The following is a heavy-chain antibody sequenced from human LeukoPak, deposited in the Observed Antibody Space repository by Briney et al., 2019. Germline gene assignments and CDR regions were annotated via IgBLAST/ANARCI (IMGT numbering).Heavy chain of an antibody. V-gene: IGHV4-30-4*01. Sequence: PSQTLSLTCTVSGGSISSGNYYWSWIRQPPGKGLEWIAYIYHSGSTYYNPSLKSRVTMSVDTSKNQFSMKLSSVTAADTAVYYCAREAYCSGGSCKNAFDIWGQGTMVTVSS. CDR3: AREAYCSGGSCKNAFDI. J-gene: IGHJ3*02. CDR1: GGSISSGNYY. CDR2: IYHSGST. D-gene: IGHD2-15*01.